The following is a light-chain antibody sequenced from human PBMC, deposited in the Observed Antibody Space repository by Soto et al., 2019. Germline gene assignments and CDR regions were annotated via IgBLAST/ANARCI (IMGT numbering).Light chain of an antibody. Sequence: EIVLPQSPGTLSLSPGERATLSCRASQSVSSSYLAWYQQKPGQAPRLLIYGASSRATGIPDRFSGSGSGTDFTLTISRLEPEDFAVYYGQQYGSSPPYTFGQGTKLEIK. V-gene: IGKV3-20*01. CDR3: QQYGSSPPYT. CDR2: GAS. CDR1: QSVSSSY. J-gene: IGKJ2*01.